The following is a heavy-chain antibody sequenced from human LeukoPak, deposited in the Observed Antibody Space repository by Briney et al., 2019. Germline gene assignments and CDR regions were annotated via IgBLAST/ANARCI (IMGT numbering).Heavy chain of an antibody. CDR3: ARSDSSGWYGFDY. J-gene: IGHJ4*02. V-gene: IGHV3-74*01. D-gene: IGHD6-19*01. Sequence: PGGSLRLSCAASGFTFSSYWMHWVRQAPGKGLVWVSRINSDGSSTSYADSVKGRFPISRDNAKNTLYLQMNSLRAEDTAVYYCARSDSSGWYGFDYWGQGTLVTVSS. CDR2: INSDGSST. CDR1: GFTFSSYW.